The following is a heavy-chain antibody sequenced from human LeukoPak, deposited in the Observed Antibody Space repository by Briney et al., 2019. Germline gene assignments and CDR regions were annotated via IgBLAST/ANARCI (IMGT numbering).Heavy chain of an antibody. D-gene: IGHD5-18*01. Sequence: GGSLRLSCVDSGFTFSSYSMNWVGQAPGKGLEWVSSISSGSKYIYNADSVKGRFTISRDNSKNSLYLQMNSLRVEDTAVYYCARALSYSYGSMDSWGQGTLVIVSS. CDR3: ARALSYSYGSMDS. J-gene: IGHJ5*01. CDR1: GFTFSSYS. V-gene: IGHV3-21*01. CDR2: ISSGSKYI.